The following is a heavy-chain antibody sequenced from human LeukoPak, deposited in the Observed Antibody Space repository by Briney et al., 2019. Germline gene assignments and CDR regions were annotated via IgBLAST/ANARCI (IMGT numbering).Heavy chain of an antibody. CDR3: ARTSSVVTYFDY. V-gene: IGHV4-30-4*01. CDR2: IYYSGST. J-gene: IGHJ4*02. D-gene: IGHD3-22*01. CDR1: GGSISSGDYY. Sequence: SETLSLTCTVSGGSISSGDYYWSWIRQPPGKGLEWIGYIYYSGSTYYNPSLKSRVTISVDTSKNQFSLKLSSVTAADTAVYYCARTSSVVTYFDYWGQGTLVTVSS.